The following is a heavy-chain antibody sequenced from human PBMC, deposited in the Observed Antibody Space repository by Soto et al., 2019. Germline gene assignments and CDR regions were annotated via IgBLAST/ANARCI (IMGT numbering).Heavy chain of an antibody. CDR1: GFTFSSYA. J-gene: IGHJ6*02. CDR2: ISYDGSNK. D-gene: IGHD1-1*01. Sequence: GGSLRLSCAASGFTFSSYAMHWVRQAPGKGLEWVAVISYDGSNKYYADSVKGRFTISRDNSKNTLYLQMNSLRAEDTAVYYCARVLTPRGTVGYYYYGMDVWGQGTTVTVSS. V-gene: IGHV3-30-3*01. CDR3: ARVLTPRGTVGYYYYGMDV.